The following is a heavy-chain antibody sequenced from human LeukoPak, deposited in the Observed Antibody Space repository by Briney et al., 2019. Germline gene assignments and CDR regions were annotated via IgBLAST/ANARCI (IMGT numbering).Heavy chain of an antibody. CDR1: GFSFNNYW. CDR2: LKQDGSEK. J-gene: IGHJ6*02. Sequence: PGGSLRLSCAASGFSFNNYWMSWVRQVPGKGLEWVANLKQDGSEKYYVDSVKGRFTITRDTAKNSLYLQMHSLSAEDTAVYYCARKHSLDVWGQGTTVPVSS. V-gene: IGHV3-7*01. CDR3: ARKHSLDV.